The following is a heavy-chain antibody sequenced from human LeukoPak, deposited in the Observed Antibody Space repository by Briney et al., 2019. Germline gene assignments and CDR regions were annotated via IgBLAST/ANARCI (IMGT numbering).Heavy chain of an antibody. CDR3: AKDIVVVPAALRPITRRNDYYYYMDV. Sequence: GASVKVSCKASGGTFSSYAISWVRQAPGQGLEWMGGIIPIFGTANYAQKFQGRVTITADKSTSTAYMELSSLRSEDTAVYYCAKDIVVVPAALRPITRRNDYYYYMDVWGKGTTVTVSS. D-gene: IGHD2-2*01. CDR2: IIPIFGTA. CDR1: GGTFSSYA. V-gene: IGHV1-69*06. J-gene: IGHJ6*03.